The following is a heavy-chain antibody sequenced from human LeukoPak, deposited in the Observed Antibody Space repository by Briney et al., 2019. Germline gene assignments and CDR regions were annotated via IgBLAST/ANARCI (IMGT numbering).Heavy chain of an antibody. J-gene: IGHJ4*02. CDR2: IYYTGGA. D-gene: IGHD6-13*01. V-gene: IGHV4-39*01. Sequence: PSETLSLTCTVSGGSISNPNYYWGWIRQPPGKGLEWIGSIYYTGGAYYNPSLKSRVTISVDTSRNQFSLRLNSVTAADTAVYFCARQKGSSSSWSDFDYWVQGTLVTVSS. CDR3: ARQKGSSSSWSDFDY. CDR1: GGSISNPNYY.